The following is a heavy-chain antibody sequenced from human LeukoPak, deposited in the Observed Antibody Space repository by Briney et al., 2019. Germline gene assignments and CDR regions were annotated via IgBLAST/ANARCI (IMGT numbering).Heavy chain of an antibody. CDR3: AKSRSAVFGVVIIPYFDY. Sequence: PGRSLRLSCAASGFTFSSYGMHWVRQAPGKGLEWVAVISYDGSNKYYADSVKGRFTISRDDSKNTLYLQMNSLRPEDTAVYYCAKSRSAVFGVVIIPYFDYWGQGTLVTVSS. CDR2: ISYDGSNK. D-gene: IGHD3-3*01. CDR1: GFTFSSYG. J-gene: IGHJ4*02. V-gene: IGHV3-30*18.